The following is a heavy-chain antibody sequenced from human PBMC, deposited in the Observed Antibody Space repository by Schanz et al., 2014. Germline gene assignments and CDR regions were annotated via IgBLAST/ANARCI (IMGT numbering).Heavy chain of an antibody. J-gene: IGHJ6*02. Sequence: QVQLVQSGAEVKKPGASVKVSCKTSGYTFSDYGITWVRQAPGQGLEWVGWISPYTGNTHYFDKMEGRVTITADKSTSTASMELSSLRSEDTAVYYCARGPSQGYSYGHNIGAYYYGMDVWGQGTLVTVSS. D-gene: IGHD5-18*01. CDR1: GYTFSDYG. CDR3: ARGPSQGYSYGHNIGAYYYGMDV. CDR2: ISPYTGNT. V-gene: IGHV1-18*01.